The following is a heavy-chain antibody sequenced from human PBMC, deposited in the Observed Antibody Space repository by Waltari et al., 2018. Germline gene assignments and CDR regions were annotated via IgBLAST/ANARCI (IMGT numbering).Heavy chain of an antibody. Sequence: QVHLVESGGGVVQPGKSLRLSCAASGFTFGSYGMHWVRQAPGKGLEWVGVIWSDGSKKYDAESVKGRFTISRDNSRRSVSLEMNSLRGEDTAVYYCAKAGRRYFDFSEILEWGLGTQVTVSS. D-gene: IGHD3-9*01. CDR3: AKAGRRYFDFSEILE. V-gene: IGHV3-33*06. CDR1: GFTFGSYG. J-gene: IGHJ4*02. CDR2: IWSDGSKK.